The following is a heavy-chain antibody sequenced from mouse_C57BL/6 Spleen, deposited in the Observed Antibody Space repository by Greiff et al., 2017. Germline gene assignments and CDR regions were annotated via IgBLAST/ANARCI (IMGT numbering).Heavy chain of an antibody. CDR3: AGGNPCDY. CDR1: GYTFTSCC. J-gene: IGHJ2*01. D-gene: IGHD2-1*01. V-gene: IGHV1-5*01. Sequence: VQLQQSGTVLARPGPSVTMSCTTSGYTFTSCCMHWVKQRPGQGLEWLGAIYPGNSDTSYNQTFKGKATLTAVPSASTAYMKLSSLTNEDAGVYYCAGGNPCDYWGQGTTLTVSA. CDR2: IYPGNSDT.